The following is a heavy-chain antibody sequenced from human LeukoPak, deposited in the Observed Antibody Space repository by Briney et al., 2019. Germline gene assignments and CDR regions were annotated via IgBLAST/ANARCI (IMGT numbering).Heavy chain of an antibody. CDR1: GFTFSSYA. J-gene: IGHJ3*02. V-gene: IGHV3-30-3*01. CDR3: ARQTYSSGWYAWAFDI. CDR2: ISYDGSNK. Sequence: GGSLRLSCAASGFTFSSYAMHWVRQAPGKGLEWVAVISYDGSNKYYADSVKGRFTISRDNSKNTLYLQMNSLRAEDTAVYYCARQTYSSGWYAWAFDIWGQGTMVTVSS. D-gene: IGHD6-19*01.